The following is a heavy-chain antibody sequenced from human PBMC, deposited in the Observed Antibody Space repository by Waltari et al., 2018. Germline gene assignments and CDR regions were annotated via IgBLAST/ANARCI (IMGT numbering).Heavy chain of an antibody. J-gene: IGHJ4*02. V-gene: IGHV3-7*01. CDR2: INQHGSET. CDR1: GFTFSSYW. CDR3: ARDSSLRYYFDY. Sequence: EVQLVESGGGLVQPGGSLRLSCAASGFTFSSYWMSWVRQAPGKGLEWVANINQHGSETYYVDSVEGRFTISRDNAKNSLYLQMNSLRVEDTAVYYCARDSSLRYYFDYWGQGTLVTVSS.